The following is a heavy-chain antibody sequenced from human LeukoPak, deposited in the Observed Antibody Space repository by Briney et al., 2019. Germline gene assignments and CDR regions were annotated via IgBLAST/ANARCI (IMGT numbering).Heavy chain of an antibody. J-gene: IGHJ4*02. CDR3: ARGTSTVRGFDY. Sequence: PGGSLRLSCAASGFTFSSYGMHWVRQAPGKGLEWVAFIRYDGSNKYYADSVKGRFTISRDNSKNTLYLQMNSLRAEDTAVYFCARGTSTVRGFDYWGQGTLVTVSS. D-gene: IGHD4-17*01. V-gene: IGHV3-30*02. CDR2: IRYDGSNK. CDR1: GFTFSSYG.